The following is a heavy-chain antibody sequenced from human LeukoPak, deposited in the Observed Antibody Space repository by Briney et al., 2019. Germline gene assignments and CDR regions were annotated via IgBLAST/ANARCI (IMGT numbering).Heavy chain of an antibody. D-gene: IGHD3-10*01. J-gene: IGHJ4*02. V-gene: IGHV3-23*01. CDR3: AKPHYGSGSYYNPSDY. CDR2: ISGSGGST. Sequence: GGSLRLSCAASGFTFSSYAMSWVRQAPGKGLEWVSAISGSGGSTYYADSVKGRFTISRDNPKNTLYLQMNSLRAEDTAVYYCAKPHYGSGSYYNPSDYWGQGTLVTVSS. CDR1: GFTFSSYA.